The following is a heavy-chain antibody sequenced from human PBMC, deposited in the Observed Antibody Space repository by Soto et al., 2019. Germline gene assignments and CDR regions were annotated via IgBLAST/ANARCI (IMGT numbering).Heavy chain of an antibody. D-gene: IGHD1-26*01. V-gene: IGHV4-4*07. CDR3: ATIVGANDY. CDR1: RASIYTYS. CDR2: IYSSGSA. Sequence: PSETLSLTCTVSRASIYTYSWTWIRQPAGKGLQWIGHIYSSGSANYSPSLKSRVSMSVDSSKNQISLKLSSVTAADTAVYYCATIVGANDYWGQGILVTVSS. J-gene: IGHJ4*02.